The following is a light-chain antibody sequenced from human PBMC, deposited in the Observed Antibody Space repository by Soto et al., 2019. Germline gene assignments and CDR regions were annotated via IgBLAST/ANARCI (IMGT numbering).Light chain of an antibody. CDR2: GNS. V-gene: IGLV1-40*01. CDR3: GSFTTSRIWV. CDR1: SSNIGAGYD. J-gene: IGLJ3*02. Sequence: QSVLTQPPSVSGAPGQRVTISCTGSSSNIGAGYDVHWYQQLPGTAPKLLIYGNSNRPSGVPDRFSGSKSGNTASLTISGLQVEDEAEYFCGSFTTSRIWVFGGGTKLTVL.